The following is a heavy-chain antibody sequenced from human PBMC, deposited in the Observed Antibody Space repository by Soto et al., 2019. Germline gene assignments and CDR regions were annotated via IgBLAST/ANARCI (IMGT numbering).Heavy chain of an antibody. CDR1: GFTFSSYD. D-gene: IGHD1-7*01. V-gene: IGHV3-64*01. CDR3: VRRVSGNYDD. Sequence: EVQLAESGGGMVQPGGSLRLSCVASGFTFSSYDLHWVRQAPGKGLEYVSSISSNGGTTYYGNSVKGRFTISRDNSKNTLYLQMGSLRAEDMGVYYCVRRVSGNYDDWGQGTMVTVSS. CDR2: ISSNGGTT. J-gene: IGHJ4*02.